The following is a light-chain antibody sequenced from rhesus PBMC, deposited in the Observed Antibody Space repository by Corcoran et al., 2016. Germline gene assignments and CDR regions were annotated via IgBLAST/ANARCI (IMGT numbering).Light chain of an antibody. CDR1: RVINSF. V-gene: IGKV1-28*03. CDR3: LQHNSYPLT. J-gene: IGKJ3*01. Sequence: DIQMTQPPSSLSASVGDTVTITCRASRVINSFLNWFQQKRGKAPRLLIFDASNLESGVPSRFRGHGSGTDFTLTISSLQPEDFAAYYCLQHNSYPLTFGPGTKLDLK. CDR2: DAS.